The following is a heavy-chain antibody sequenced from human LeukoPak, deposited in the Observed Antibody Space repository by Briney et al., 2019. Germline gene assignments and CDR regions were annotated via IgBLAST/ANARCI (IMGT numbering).Heavy chain of an antibody. CDR3: AREVFDI. J-gene: IGHJ3*02. CDR1: EFTFSTYT. CDR2: IGSTTTYV. Sequence: PGGSLRLSCAASEFTFSTYTMNWVRQAPGRGLEWVSSIGSTTTYVYYADSVKGRFTISRDDAKNYLYLQMNNLRVEDTAVYYCAREVFDIWGRGTMVTVSS. V-gene: IGHV3-21*01.